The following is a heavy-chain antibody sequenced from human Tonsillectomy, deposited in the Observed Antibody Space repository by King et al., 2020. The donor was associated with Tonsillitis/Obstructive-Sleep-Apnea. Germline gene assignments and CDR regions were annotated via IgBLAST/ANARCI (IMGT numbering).Heavy chain of an antibody. V-gene: IGHV1-18*01. J-gene: IGHJ5*02. Sequence: QLVQSGAEVKKPGASVKVSCKASGYTFTSYGISWVRQAPGQGLEWMGWISAYNGNTNYAQKLQGRVTMTIETSTSTAYLELRSLRSDDTAVYYCARVLSGYYGGDHWFDPWGQGTLVTV. D-gene: IGHD3-22*01. CDR2: ISAYNGNT. CDR3: ARVLSGYYGGDHWFDP. CDR1: GYTFTSYG.